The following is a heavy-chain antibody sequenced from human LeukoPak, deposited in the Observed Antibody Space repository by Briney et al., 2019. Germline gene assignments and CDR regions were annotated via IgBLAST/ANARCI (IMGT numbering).Heavy chain of an antibody. V-gene: IGHV4-31*03. CDR2: IYYSGSI. J-gene: IGHJ6*02. Sequence: PSETLSLTCTVSGGSISSGGYYWSWIRQHPGKGLGWIGYIYYSGSIYYNPSLKSRVTISVDTSKNQFSLKLSSVTAADTAVYYCARGGLTVAPRGGMDVWGQGTTVTVSS. CDR1: GGSISSGGYY. D-gene: IGHD4-23*01. CDR3: ARGGLTVAPRGGMDV.